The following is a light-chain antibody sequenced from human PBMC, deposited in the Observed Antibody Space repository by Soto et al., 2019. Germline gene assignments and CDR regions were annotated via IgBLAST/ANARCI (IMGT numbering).Light chain of an antibody. CDR1: QSVTSK. Sequence: EIVMTQSPATLSVSPGERATLSCRASQSVTSKLAWYQQKPGQAPRLLIYGASTRATGIPARFSGSGSGTDFTLTISSLQSEDFAVYYCQHYNNWPPWTFGQGTMMEIK. J-gene: IGKJ1*01. CDR2: GAS. V-gene: IGKV3-15*01. CDR3: QHYNNWPPWT.